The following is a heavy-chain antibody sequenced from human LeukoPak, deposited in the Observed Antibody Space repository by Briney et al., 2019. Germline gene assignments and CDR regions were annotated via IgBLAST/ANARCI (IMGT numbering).Heavy chain of an antibody. CDR2: INHSGST. CDR3: ARGPDCSSTSCLPYYYYYGMDV. J-gene: IGHJ6*02. V-gene: IGHV4-34*01. CDR1: GGSFSGYY. D-gene: IGHD2-2*01. Sequence: SETLSLTRAVYGGSFSGYYWSWIRQPPGKGLEWIGEINHSGSTNYNPSLKSRVTTSVDTSKNQFSLKLSSVIAADTAVYYCARGPDCSSTSCLPYYYYYGMDVWGQGTTVTVSS.